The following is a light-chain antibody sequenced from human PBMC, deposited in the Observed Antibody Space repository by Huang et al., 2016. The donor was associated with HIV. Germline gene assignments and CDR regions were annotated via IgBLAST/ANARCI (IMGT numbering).Light chain of an antibody. J-gene: IGKJ2*01. CDR3: QQYNKWPMYT. CDR1: QSVSSN. CDR2: GAS. Sequence: EIVMTQSPATLSVSPGERATFSCRASQSVSSNLAWYQQKPGQAPRLLIYGASTRATGIPARFSGSGSGTEFTLTISSLQSEDFAVYYCQQYNKWPMYTFGQGTKLEIK. V-gene: IGKV3-15*01.